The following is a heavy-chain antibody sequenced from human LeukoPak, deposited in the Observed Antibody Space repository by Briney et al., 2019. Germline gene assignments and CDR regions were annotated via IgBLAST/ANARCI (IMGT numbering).Heavy chain of an antibody. V-gene: IGHV3-23*01. CDR2: ISGSGDST. CDR3: AKVCLGATTQGDCFDP. D-gene: IGHD1-26*01. J-gene: IGHJ5*02. CDR1: GFTFSSYS. Sequence: PGGSLRLSCAASGFTFSSYSMSWVRQAPGKGLEWVSSISGSGDSTYYADSVKGRFTISRDNSRDTLYLQMNSLRAEDTAVYYCAKVCLGATTQGDCFDPWGQGTLVTVSS.